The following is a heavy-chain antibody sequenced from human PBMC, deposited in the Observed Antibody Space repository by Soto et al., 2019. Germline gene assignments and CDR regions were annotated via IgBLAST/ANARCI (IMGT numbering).Heavy chain of an antibody. Sequence: PSETLSLTCAVSGGSISSGGYSWSWIRQPPGKGLEWIGYIYYSGSTNYNPSLKSRVTISVDTSKNQFSLKLTTVTAADTAVYYCASLRLRVAYYGMDVWGQGTTVTVSS. D-gene: IGHD4-17*01. CDR3: ASLRLRVAYYGMDV. V-gene: IGHV4-61*08. J-gene: IGHJ6*02. CDR2: IYYSGST. CDR1: GGSISSGGYS.